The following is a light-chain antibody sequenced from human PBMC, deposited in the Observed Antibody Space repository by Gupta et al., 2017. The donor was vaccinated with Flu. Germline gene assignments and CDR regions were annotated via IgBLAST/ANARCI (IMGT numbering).Light chain of an antibody. CDR1: QAILYARNNNNF. CDR2: WAS. J-gene: IGKJ2*01. CDR3: HQYYTTPYT. V-gene: IGKV4-1*01. Sequence: DIVMTQSSDSLAVSLGERVTVNCKSSQAILYARNNNNFLGWYQHKPGQPPRLLIYWASSREPGVSNRFTGSWSGTDFTLTINDVQPDDVAFYYCHQYYTTPYTFGQGTRLEIK.